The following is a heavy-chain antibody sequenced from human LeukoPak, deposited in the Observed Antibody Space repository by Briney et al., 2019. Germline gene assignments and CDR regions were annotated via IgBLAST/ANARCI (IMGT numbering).Heavy chain of an antibody. CDR2: INTNTGNP. Sequence: ASVKVSCKASGYTFTSYAMNWVRQAPGQGLEWMGWINTNTGNPTYAQGFTGRFVFSLDTSVSTAYLQISSLKAEDTAVYYCARDLVPHSFQWLVRGEDYWGQGTLVTVSS. CDR3: ARDLVPHSFQWLVRGEDY. V-gene: IGHV7-4-1*02. D-gene: IGHD6-19*01. CDR1: GYTFTSYA. J-gene: IGHJ4*02.